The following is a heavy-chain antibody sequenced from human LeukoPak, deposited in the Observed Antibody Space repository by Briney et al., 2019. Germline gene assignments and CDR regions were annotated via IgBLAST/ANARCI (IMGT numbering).Heavy chain of an antibody. D-gene: IGHD3-10*01. CDR2: ISSGGVYE. CDR3: ARDSTYYYDSGSSGPHCFDN. V-gene: IGHV3-30*01. J-gene: IGHJ4*02. Sequence: GGSLRLSCAASGFTFSNYAMHWVRQAPGKGLEWVSIISSGGVYEYYADSVKGRFTISRDNSKNTLYLQLNSLRPEDTAVYYCARDSTYYYDSGSSGPHCFDNWGQGTLVTVSS. CDR1: GFTFSNYA.